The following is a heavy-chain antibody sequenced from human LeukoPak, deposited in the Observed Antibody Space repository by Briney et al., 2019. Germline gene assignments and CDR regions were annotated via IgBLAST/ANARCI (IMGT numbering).Heavy chain of an antibody. CDR2: INHGGST. J-gene: IGHJ5*02. Sequence: PSETLSLTCAVYGGSFSGYYWSWIRQPPGKGLEWIGEINHGGSTNYNPSLKSRVTISVDTSKNQFSLKLSSVTAADTAVYYCARRNIVARKVAIQLWLGAWFDPWGQGTLVTVSS. CDR3: ARRNIVARKVAIQLWLGAWFDP. D-gene: IGHD5-18*01. CDR1: GGSFSGYY. V-gene: IGHV4-34*01.